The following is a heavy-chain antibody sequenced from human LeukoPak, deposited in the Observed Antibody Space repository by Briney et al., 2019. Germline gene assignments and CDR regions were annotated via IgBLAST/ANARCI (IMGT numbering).Heavy chain of an antibody. Sequence: GGSLRLSCAVSGFTFPTSWMSWVRQPPGQGLAWVGRIKTKTDGGTTDYAAPVKGRYTISSDDSKNTLYFQMNSLKTEDTAVYYCGTGSAFDFWGRGTMVTVSS. J-gene: IGHJ3*01. D-gene: IGHD1-14*01. V-gene: IGHV3-15*01. CDR3: GTGSAFDF. CDR2: IKTKTDGGTT. CDR1: GFTFPTSW.